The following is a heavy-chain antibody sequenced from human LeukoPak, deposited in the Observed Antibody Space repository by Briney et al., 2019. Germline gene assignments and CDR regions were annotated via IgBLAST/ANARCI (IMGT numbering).Heavy chain of an antibody. V-gene: IGHV1-69*05. Sequence: SVKVSCKASGGTFSSYAISWVRQAPGQGLEWMGGIIPIFGTANYAQKFQGRVTITTDESTSTAYMELSSLRSEDTAVYYCARYYYDSSGHHPAFDYWGQGTLVTVSS. D-gene: IGHD3-22*01. J-gene: IGHJ4*02. CDR2: IIPIFGTA. CDR3: ARYYYDSSGHHPAFDY. CDR1: GGTFSSYA.